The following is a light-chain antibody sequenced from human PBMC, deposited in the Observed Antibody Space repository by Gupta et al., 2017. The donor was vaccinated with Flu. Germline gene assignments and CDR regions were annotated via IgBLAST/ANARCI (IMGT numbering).Light chain of an antibody. CDR2: GNS. CDR3: QSYDSSLSGSEV. V-gene: IGLV1-40*01. J-gene: IGLJ2*01. Sequence: VTISCTGSSSNIGAGYDVHWYQQLPGTAPKLLIYGNSNRPSGVPDRFSGSKSGTSASLAITGLQAEDEADYYCQSYDSSLSGSEVFGGGTKLTVL. CDR1: SSNIGAGYD.